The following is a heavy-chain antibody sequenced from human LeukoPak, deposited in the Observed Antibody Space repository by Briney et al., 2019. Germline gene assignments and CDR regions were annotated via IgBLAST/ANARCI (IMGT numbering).Heavy chain of an antibody. Sequence: GGSLRLSCAASGFTFSSYWMYWVRQVPGKGLVWISRISFDGKTTDYADSVKGRFTISRDNAKNTLYLQMNSLRAEDTAVYYCARDPRPLLKRQGHYFDYWGQGTLVTVSS. CDR3: ARDPRPLLKRQGHYFDY. D-gene: IGHD3-9*01. CDR1: GFTFSSYW. J-gene: IGHJ4*02. CDR2: ISFDGKTT. V-gene: IGHV3-74*01.